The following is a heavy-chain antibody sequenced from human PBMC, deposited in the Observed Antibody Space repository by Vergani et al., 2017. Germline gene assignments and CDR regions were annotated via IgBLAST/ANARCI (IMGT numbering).Heavy chain of an antibody. CDR1: GFTFSSYA. J-gene: IGHJ4*02. Sequence: VQLLESGGGLVQPGGSLRLSCAASGFTFSSYAMSWVRQAPGMGLEWVSAISGSGGSTYYADSVKGRFTISRDNSKNTLYLQMNSLRAEDTAVYYCAKDLSFFRGGTDYWGQGTLVTVSS. D-gene: IGHD3-3*01. V-gene: IGHV3-23*01. CDR3: AKDLSFFRGGTDY. CDR2: ISGSGGST.